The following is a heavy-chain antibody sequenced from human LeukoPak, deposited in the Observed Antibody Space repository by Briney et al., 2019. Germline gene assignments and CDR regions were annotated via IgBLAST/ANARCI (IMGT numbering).Heavy chain of an antibody. V-gene: IGHV3-48*03. CDR2: ISSSGSTI. Sequence: PGGSLRLSCAASGFTFSSYEMNWVRQAPGKGLEWVSYISSSGSTIYYADSVKGRFTISRDNSKNTLYLQMNSLRAEDTAVYYCAKNQFQLLPYGMDVWGQGTTVTVSS. D-gene: IGHD3-22*01. J-gene: IGHJ6*02. CDR1: GFTFSSYE. CDR3: AKNQFQLLPYGMDV.